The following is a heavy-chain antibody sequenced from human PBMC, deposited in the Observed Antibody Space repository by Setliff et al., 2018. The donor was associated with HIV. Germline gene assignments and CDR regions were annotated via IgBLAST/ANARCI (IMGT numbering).Heavy chain of an antibody. CDR2: VYYTWNT. D-gene: IGHD1-26*01. CDR3: ARGAYRFDS. V-gene: IGHV4-39*01. Sequence: SETLSLTCTVSGGSISRRDYCWGWIRQPPGKGLEWIGSVYYTWNTYYNPSLKSRVTVSVDTSKNQFSLTLRSLTAADTAVYYCARGAYRFDSWGQGNLVTVSS. CDR1: GGSISRRDYC. J-gene: IGHJ5*01.